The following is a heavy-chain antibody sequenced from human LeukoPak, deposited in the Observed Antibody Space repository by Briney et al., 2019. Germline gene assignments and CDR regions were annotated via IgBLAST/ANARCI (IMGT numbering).Heavy chain of an antibody. Sequence: PGGSLRLSCAAFGFTFSRYDMHWVRHAPGKGLEWVSSIGTGGDTYYPGSVKGRFTISRENAKNSLYLQMNSLRAGDTAVYYCARGVNLEWLRMDVWGQGTTVTVSS. CDR2: IGTGGDT. CDR3: ARGVNLEWLRMDV. D-gene: IGHD3-3*01. V-gene: IGHV3-13*01. J-gene: IGHJ6*02. CDR1: GFTFSRYD.